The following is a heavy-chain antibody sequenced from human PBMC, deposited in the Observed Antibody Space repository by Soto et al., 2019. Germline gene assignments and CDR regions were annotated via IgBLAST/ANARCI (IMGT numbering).Heavy chain of an antibody. Sequence: SETLSLTCAVYGGSFSGYYWSWIRQPPGKGLEWIGEINHSGSTNYNPSLKSRVTISVDTPKNQFSLKLSSVTAADTAVYYCARAGLGITIFGVVTHNWFDPWGQGTLVTVSS. CDR1: GGSFSGYY. V-gene: IGHV4-34*01. CDR3: ARAGLGITIFGVVTHNWFDP. J-gene: IGHJ5*02. D-gene: IGHD3-3*01. CDR2: INHSGST.